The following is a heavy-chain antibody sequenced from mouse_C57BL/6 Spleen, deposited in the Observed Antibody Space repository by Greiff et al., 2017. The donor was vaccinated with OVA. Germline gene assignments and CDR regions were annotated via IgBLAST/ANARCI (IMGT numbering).Heavy chain of an antibody. Sequence: EVQLQQSGAELVRPGASVKLSCTASGFNITDYYMHWVKQRPEQGLEWIGGIDPEDGDTEYAPKFQGKANMTADTSSNTAYLQLSSLTSEDTAVYYCTSELQFAYWGQGTLVTVSA. CDR3: TSELQFAY. CDR1: GFNITDYY. CDR2: IDPEDGDT. V-gene: IGHV14-1*01. D-gene: IGHD4-1*01. J-gene: IGHJ3*01.